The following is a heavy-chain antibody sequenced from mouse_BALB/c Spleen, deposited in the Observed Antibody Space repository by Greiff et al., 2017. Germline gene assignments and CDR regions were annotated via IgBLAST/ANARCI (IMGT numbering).Heavy chain of an antibody. D-gene: IGHD4-1*01. J-gene: IGHJ1*01. CDR3: ARVTGTGYFDV. V-gene: IGHV5-9-3*01. CDR2: ISSGGSYT. Sequence: VQLKESGGGLVKPGGSLKLSCAASGFTFSSYAMSWVRQTPEKRLEWVATISSGGSYTYYPDSVKGRFTISRDNAKNTLYLQMSSLRSEDTAMYYCARVTGTGYFDVWGAGTTVTVSS. CDR1: GFTFSSYA.